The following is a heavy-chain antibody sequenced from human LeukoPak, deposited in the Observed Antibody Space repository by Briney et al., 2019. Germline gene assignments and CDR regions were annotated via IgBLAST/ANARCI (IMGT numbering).Heavy chain of an antibody. V-gene: IGHV1-69*04. J-gene: IGHJ4*02. D-gene: IGHD6-25*01. CDR3: ARDPTPGHSSAFDY. CDR2: IIPILGIA. Sequence: ASVKVSCKASGGTFSSYAICWVRQAPGQGLEWMGRIIPILGIANYAQKFQGRVTITTDESTSTAYMELSSLRSEDTAVYYCARDPTPGHSSAFDYWGQGTLVTVSS. CDR1: GGTFSSYA.